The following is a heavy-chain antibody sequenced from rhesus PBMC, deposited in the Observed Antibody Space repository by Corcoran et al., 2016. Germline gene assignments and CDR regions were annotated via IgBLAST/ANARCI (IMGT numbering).Heavy chain of an antibody. D-gene: IGHD1-44*02. Sequence: QLQLQESGPGLVKPSETLSLICAVSGGSISSNNWWSWIRQPPGQGLEWIGRISGSGGSTNYNPSLKSRVTISTDTSKNQFSLNLSSVTAADTAVYYCARQDWELQRGLDSWGQGVVVTVSS. CDR3: ARQDWELQRGLDS. V-gene: IGHV4-57*01. CDR1: GGSISSNNW. J-gene: IGHJ6*01. CDR2: ISGSGGST.